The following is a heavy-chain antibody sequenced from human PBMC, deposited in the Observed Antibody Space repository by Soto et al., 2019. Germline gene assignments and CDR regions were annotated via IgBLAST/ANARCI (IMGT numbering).Heavy chain of an antibody. J-gene: IGHJ4*02. V-gene: IGHV1-69*01. CDR3: ARGLGPKIPYYFDY. CDR1: GGTFSRYA. CDR2: IIPIFGTA. Sequence: QVQLVQSGAEVKKPGSSVKVSCKASGGTFSRYAISWVRQAPGQGLEWMAGIIPIFGTANYAQKFQGRVTITADESTSTAYMELSSLRSEDTAVYYCARGLGPKIPYYFDYWGQGTLVTVSS.